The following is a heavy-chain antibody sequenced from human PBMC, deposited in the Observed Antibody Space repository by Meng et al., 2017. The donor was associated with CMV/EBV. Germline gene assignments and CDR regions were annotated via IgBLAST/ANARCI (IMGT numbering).Heavy chain of an antibody. CDR2: IYSGGST. D-gene: IGHD3-22*01. CDR1: GFTVSSNY. V-gene: IGHV3-53*01. CDR3: AREYYDSSGYYCAY. J-gene: IGHJ4*02. Sequence: GESLMISCAASGFTVSSNYMSWVRQAPGKGLEWVSVIYSGGSTYYAESVKGRFTISRDNSKNTLYLQMNSLRAEDTAVYYCAREYYDSSGYYCAYWGQGTLVTVSS.